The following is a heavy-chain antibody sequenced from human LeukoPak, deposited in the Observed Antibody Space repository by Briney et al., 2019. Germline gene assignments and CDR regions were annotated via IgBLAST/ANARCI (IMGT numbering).Heavy chain of an antibody. CDR2: IYYSGST. D-gene: IGHD1-1*01. CDR1: GGSISSSSYY. Sequence: SQTLSPARTLAGGSISSSSYYWGWIRQPPRNGLELRGSIYYSGSTYYNPSLKSRATISVDTSKNQFYLKLSSVTAAHTAAYYCARQGLQLYWFDPWGQGTLVSVSS. J-gene: IGHJ5*02. CDR3: ARQGLQLYWFDP. V-gene: IGHV4-39*01.